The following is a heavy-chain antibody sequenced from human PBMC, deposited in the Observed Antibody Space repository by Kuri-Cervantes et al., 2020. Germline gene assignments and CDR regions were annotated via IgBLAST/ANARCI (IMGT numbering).Heavy chain of an antibody. CDR2: ISSSSSYI. CDR3: AKVHCSSTSCYSYPTYGYFQH. CDR1: GFTFSSYS. J-gene: IGHJ1*01. Sequence: GESLKISCAASGFTFSSYSMNWVRQASGKGLEWVSSISSSSSYIYYADSVKGRFTISRDNAKNSLYLQMNSLRAEDTAVYYCAKVHCSSTSCYSYPTYGYFQHWGQGTLVTVSS. D-gene: IGHD2-2*01. V-gene: IGHV3-21*04.